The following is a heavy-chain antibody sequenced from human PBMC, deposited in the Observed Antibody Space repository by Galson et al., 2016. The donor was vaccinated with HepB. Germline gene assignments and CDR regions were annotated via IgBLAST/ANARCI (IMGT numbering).Heavy chain of an antibody. J-gene: IGHJ4*02. Sequence: SVKVSCKVSGYTLSELSMHWVRQAPGKGLEWMGGFDPEDGETIYARKLQGRVTMTEDTSTDTAYMELSSLRSEDTAVYYCATATWDSGSYLPYYFDYWGQGTLVTVSS. CDR3: ATATWDSGSYLPYYFDY. D-gene: IGHD3-10*01. V-gene: IGHV1-24*01. CDR2: FDPEDGET. CDR1: GYTLSELS.